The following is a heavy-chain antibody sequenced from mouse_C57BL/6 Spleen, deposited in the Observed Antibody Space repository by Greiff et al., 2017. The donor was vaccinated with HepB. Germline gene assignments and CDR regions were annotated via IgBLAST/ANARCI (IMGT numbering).Heavy chain of an antibody. J-gene: IGHJ4*01. D-gene: IGHD3-3*01. V-gene: IGHV5-12*01. CDR1: GFTFSDYY. CDR2: ISNGGGST. Sequence: EVHLVESGGGLVQPGGSLKLSCAASGFTFSDYYMYWVRQTPEKRLEWVAYISNGGGSTYYPDTVKGRFTISRDNAKNTLYLQMSRLKSEDTAMYYCARHGGRGAMDYWGQGTSVTVSS. CDR3: ARHGGRGAMDY.